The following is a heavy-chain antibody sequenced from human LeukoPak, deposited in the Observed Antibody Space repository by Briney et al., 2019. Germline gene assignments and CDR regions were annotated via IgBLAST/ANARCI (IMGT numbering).Heavy chain of an antibody. CDR1: GFTFSSYA. V-gene: IGHV3-30-3*01. J-gene: IGHJ4*02. Sequence: GGSLRLSCAASGFTFSSYAMHWVRQAPGKGLEWVAVISYDGSNKYYADSVKGRFTISRDNSKNTPYLQMNSLRAEDTAVYYCARGDTIIVVGSHPYYFDYWGQGTLVTVSS. D-gene: IGHD3-22*01. CDR3: ARGDTIIVVGSHPYYFDY. CDR2: ISYDGSNK.